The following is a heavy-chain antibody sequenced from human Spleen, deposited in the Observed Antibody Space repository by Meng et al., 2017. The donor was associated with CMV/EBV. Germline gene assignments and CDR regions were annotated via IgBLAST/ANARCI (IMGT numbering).Heavy chain of an antibody. Sequence: CAASAFTFSDSPLHWVRQAPGKGLEWVARISDDGSYKEFADSVRGRFSISRDNSKRMLYLEMNSLRSEDTAVYYCVREQWLVKVQDYWGQGTLVTVSS. CDR3: VREQWLVKVQDY. CDR2: ISDDGSYK. CDR1: AFTFSDSP. D-gene: IGHD6-19*01. V-gene: IGHV3-30*04. J-gene: IGHJ4*02.